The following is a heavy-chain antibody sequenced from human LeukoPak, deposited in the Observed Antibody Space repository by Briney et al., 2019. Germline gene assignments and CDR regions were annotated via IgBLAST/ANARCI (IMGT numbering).Heavy chain of an antibody. CDR1: GFTFSYYA. V-gene: IGHV3-48*01. J-gene: IGHJ4*02. CDR2: ISPSSTLI. D-gene: IGHD1-26*01. CDR3: ASLASEWELPEVDY. Sequence: GGSLRLPCAASGFTFSYYAMMWVRQAPGTGLEWVSYISPSSTLIYYADSVKGRFTISRDNAKKSLFLQMNSLRAEDTAVYYCASLASEWELPEVDYWGLGTLVTVSS.